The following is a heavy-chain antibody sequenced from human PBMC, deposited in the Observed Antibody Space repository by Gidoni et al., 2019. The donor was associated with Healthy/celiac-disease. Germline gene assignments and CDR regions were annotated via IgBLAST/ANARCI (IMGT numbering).Heavy chain of an antibody. CDR2: INHSGST. D-gene: IGHD6-19*01. V-gene: IGHV4-34*01. CDR1: GGSFSGYY. Sequence: QVQPQQWGAGLLKPSETLSITCAVHGGSFSGYYWSWTRQPPGKWLEWIGEINHSGSTNYHPSLKCRVTISVDTSKNQFSLKLSSVAAADTAVYYCAGGRSSGWYYGKTASPKRNDAFDIWGQGTMVTVSS. J-gene: IGHJ3*02. CDR3: AGGRSSGWYYGKTASPKRNDAFDI.